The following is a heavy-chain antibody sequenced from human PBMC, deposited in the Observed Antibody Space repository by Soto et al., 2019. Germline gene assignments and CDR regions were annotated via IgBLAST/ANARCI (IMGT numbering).Heavy chain of an antibody. J-gene: IGHJ6*02. CDR3: ATDFGGPAANGMDV. D-gene: IGHD2-2*01. V-gene: IGHV1-24*01. Sequence: ASVKVSCKASGYTFTSYAMHWVRQAPGQRLEWMGGFDAEDGETIYAQKFQGRVTMTEDTSTDTAYMELSSLRSEDTAVYYCATDFGGPAANGMDVWGQGTTVTVSS. CDR1: GYTFTSYA. CDR2: FDAEDGET.